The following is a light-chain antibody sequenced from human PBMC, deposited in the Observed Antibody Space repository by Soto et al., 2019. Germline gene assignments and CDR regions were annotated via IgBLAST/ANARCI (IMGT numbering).Light chain of an antibody. CDR3: SSFTGSDNP. CDR2: EVS. Sequence: QSALTQPASVSGSPGQSITISCTGTSSDVGGYNYVSWYQQHPGNAPKLIIYEVSQRPSGVPDRFSGSKSGNTASLTVSGLQLEDEADYYCSSFTGSDNPFGGGTKLTVL. CDR1: SSDVGGYNY. J-gene: IGLJ2*01. V-gene: IGLV2-8*01.